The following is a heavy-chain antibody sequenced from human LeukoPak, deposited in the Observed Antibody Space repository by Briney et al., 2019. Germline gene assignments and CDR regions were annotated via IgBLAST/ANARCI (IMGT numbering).Heavy chain of an antibody. Sequence: SETLSLTCTVSGGSISSRNYYWGWIRQPPGKGLELIGSIYYSGNTYYNPSLKSRVTISVDTSKNQFSLKLISVTAADTAVYYCARRVAAHTDYFDYWGQGTLVTVSS. D-gene: IGHD6-6*01. V-gene: IGHV4-39*01. CDR1: GGSISSRNYY. CDR2: IYYSGNT. CDR3: ARRVAAHTDYFDY. J-gene: IGHJ4*02.